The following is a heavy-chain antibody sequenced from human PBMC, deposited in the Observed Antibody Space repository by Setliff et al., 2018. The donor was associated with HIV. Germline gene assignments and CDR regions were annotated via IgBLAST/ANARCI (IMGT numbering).Heavy chain of an antibody. J-gene: IGHJ2*01. CDR1: GGSISSHY. CDR2: IYNSGTT. CDR3: ARGGSAMVPGRNYWYFDL. D-gene: IGHD5-18*01. V-gene: IGHV4-59*11. Sequence: SETLSLTCTVSGGSISSHYWNWIRQPPGKGLEWIGYIYNSGTTDYNPSLRSRVATSVDTSKNQFSLKLSSVTAVDTAVYFCARGGSAMVPGRNYWYFDLWG.